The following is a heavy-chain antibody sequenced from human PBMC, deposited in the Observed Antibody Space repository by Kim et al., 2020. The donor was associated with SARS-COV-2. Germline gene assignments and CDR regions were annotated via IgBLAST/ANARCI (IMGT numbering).Heavy chain of an antibody. V-gene: IGHV1-2*02. CDR1: GYTFTGYY. J-gene: IGHJ4*02. D-gene: IGHD3-3*01. CDR2: INPNSGGT. CDR3: ARKKTYYDFWSGYWDHFDY. Sequence: QVQLVQSGAEVKKPGASVKVSCKASGYTFTGYYMHWVRQAPGQGLEWMGWINPNSGGTNYAQKFQGRVTMTRDTSISTAYMELSRLRSDDTAVYYCARKKTYYDFWSGYWDHFDYWGQGTLVTVSS.